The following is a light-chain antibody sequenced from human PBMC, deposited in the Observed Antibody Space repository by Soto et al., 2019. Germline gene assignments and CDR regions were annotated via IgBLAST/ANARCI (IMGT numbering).Light chain of an antibody. J-gene: IGLJ2*01. CDR2: EVS. V-gene: IGLV2-14*01. CDR1: SSDGGGYNY. Sequence: QSALTQPASVSGSTGQSITISCTGTSSDGGGYNYFSWYKQPPGKAPKLMIYEVSNLPSGVSNRFSGSKSGNTASLTISGLQAEDEADYYCSSYTSSSVVFGGGTKLTVL. CDR3: SSYTSSSVV.